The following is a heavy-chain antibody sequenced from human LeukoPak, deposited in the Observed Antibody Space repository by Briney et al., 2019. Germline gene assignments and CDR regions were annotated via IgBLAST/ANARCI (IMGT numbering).Heavy chain of an antibody. J-gene: IGHJ4*02. CDR3: ARVSGDIVVVPAATPYYFDY. CDR1: GGSFSGYY. V-gene: IGHV4-34*01. CDR2: INHSGST. Sequence: SETLSLTCAVYGGSFSGYYWSWIRQPPGKGLEWLGEINHSGSTNYNPSLKSRVTISVDTSKNQFSLKLSSVTAADTAVYYCARVSGDIVVVPAATPYYFDYWGQGTLVTVSS. D-gene: IGHD2-2*01.